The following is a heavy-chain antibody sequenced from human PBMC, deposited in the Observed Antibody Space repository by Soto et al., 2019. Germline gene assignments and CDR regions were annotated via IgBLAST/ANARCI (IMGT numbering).Heavy chain of an antibody. D-gene: IGHD5-18*01. J-gene: IGHJ3*02. CDR2: ISSSSSYI. CDR3: AKGLIQLWSDAFDI. V-gene: IGHV3-21*01. Sequence: LRLSCASSGLTFSRYSMNCVRQPPGKGLEWVSSISSSSSYIYYADSVKGRFTISRDNAKNSLYLQMNSLRAEDTAVYYCAKGLIQLWSDAFDIWGQGAMVTVSS. CDR1: GLTFSRYS.